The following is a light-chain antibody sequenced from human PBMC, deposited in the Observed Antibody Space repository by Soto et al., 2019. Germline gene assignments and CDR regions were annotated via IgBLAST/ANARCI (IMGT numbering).Light chain of an antibody. CDR1: ENVRTF. Sequence: PGERATLACSASENVRTFVDWYQQKPGQAPRLLIYGASNRATGIPARFSGSGSGTALSLIISNLEHEDFAVYYCQQHSHWPPWTFGQGTKVDIK. J-gene: IGKJ1*01. V-gene: IGKV3-11*01. CDR3: QQHSHWPPWT. CDR2: GAS.